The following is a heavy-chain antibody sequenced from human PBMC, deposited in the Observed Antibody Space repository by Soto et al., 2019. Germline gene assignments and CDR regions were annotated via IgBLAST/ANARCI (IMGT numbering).Heavy chain of an antibody. D-gene: IGHD2-2*02. V-gene: IGHV4-39*01. CDR1: GGSISSSSYY. J-gene: IGHJ6*02. CDR2: IYYSGST. CDR3: ARQVVVVPAAIRPGPRNNYYGMDV. Sequence: QLQLQESGPGLVKPSETLSLTCTVSGGSISSSSYYWGWIRQPPGKGLEWIGSIYYSGSTYYNPSLKSRVTLSVDTSKNQFSLKLSSVTAADTAVYYCARQVVVVPAAIRPGPRNNYYGMDVWGQGTTVTVSS.